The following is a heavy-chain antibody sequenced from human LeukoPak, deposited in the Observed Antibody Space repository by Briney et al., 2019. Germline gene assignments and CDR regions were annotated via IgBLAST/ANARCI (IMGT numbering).Heavy chain of an antibody. CDR1: GGTFSSYA. D-gene: IGHD5-12*01. J-gene: IGHJ5*02. CDR2: IIPIFGTA. V-gene: IGHV1-69*13. Sequence: ASVKVSCKASGGTFSSYAISWVRQAPGQGLEWMGGIIPIFGTANYAQKFQGRVTITADESTSTAYMELSSLRSEDTAVYYCARSRGYSGYDARFDPWGQGTLVTVSS. CDR3: ARSRGYSGYDARFDP.